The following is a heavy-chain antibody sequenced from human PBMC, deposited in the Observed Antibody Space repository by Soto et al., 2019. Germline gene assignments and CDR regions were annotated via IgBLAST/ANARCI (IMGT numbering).Heavy chain of an antibody. CDR2: IHHTGTT. CDR3: AWNFGWYAIDH. D-gene: IGHD6-19*01. Sequence: QMQLQESGPGLVKPSETLSLTCAVSGASINAEQRWTWVRQPPGKGLEWIGEIHHTGTTRNNPSLRGRVTMSVDKSKNQFSLKLNSLTAADTAVYYCAWNFGWYAIDHWGQGTLVIVSS. J-gene: IGHJ4*02. V-gene: IGHV4-4*02. CDR1: GASINAEQR.